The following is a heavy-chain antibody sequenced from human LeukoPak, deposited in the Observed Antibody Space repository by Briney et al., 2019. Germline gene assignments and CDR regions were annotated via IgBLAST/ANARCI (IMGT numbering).Heavy chain of an antibody. CDR1: GFTFSKYA. D-gene: IGHD1-26*01. CDR3: ARKRFLGHYAFDI. CDR2: INWNGGST. Sequence: PGGSLRLSCAASGFTFSKYAMSWVRQAPGKGLEWVSGINWNGGSTGYADSVKGRFTISRDNAKNSLYLQMNSLRAEDTALYYCARKRFLGHYAFDIWGQGTMVTVSS. V-gene: IGHV3-20*04. J-gene: IGHJ3*02.